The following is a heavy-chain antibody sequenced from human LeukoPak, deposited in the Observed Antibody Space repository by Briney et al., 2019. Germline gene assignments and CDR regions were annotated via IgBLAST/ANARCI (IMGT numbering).Heavy chain of an antibody. CDR3: ARPTASYGDNSRGIDY. V-gene: IGHV3-48*01. Sequence: GGSRRLSCAASGFTFSSYAMNWVRQTPGKGLEWVSYISTSGHTIYYADSVKGRFTISRDNANNSLYLQMNSLRAEDTAVYYCARPTASYGDNSRGIDYWGQGTLVTVSS. D-gene: IGHD4/OR15-4a*01. J-gene: IGHJ4*02. CDR1: GFTFSSYA. CDR2: ISTSGHTI.